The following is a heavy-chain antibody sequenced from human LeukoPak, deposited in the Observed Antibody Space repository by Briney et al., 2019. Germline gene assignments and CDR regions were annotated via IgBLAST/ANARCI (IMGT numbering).Heavy chain of an antibody. D-gene: IGHD3-16*02. CDR2: IYYSGST. J-gene: IGHJ5*01. Sequence: SETLSLTCTVSGGSISSYYWSWIRQPPGKGLEWIGYIYYSGSTNYNPSLKSRVTISVDTSKNQFSLRVSSVTAADTAVYYCVRSLHTLGGVIVFDSWGQGTLVTVSS. V-gene: IGHV4-59*12. CDR3: VRSLHTLGGVIVFDS. CDR1: GGSISSYY.